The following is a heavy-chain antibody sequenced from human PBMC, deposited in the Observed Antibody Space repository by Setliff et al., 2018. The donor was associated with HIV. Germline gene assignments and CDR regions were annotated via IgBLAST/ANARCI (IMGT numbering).Heavy chain of an antibody. Sequence: PSETLSLTCTVSAGSIRSSTYYWAWIRQPPGKGLEWIGTIYYSGSTYYNPSLKSRATISVDMSKNQFSLRLSSVTAADTAVYYCARRVVTLSPSFDYWGQGTLVTVSS. V-gene: IGHV4-39*01. J-gene: IGHJ4*02. CDR3: ARRVVTLSPSFDY. CDR1: AGSIRSSTYY. D-gene: IGHD3-22*01. CDR2: IYYSGST.